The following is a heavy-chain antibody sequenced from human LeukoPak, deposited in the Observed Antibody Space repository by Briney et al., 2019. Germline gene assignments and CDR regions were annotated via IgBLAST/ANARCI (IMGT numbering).Heavy chain of an antibody. J-gene: IGHJ6*03. CDR1: GYTFTSYD. CDR2: MNPNSGNT. Sequence: ASVKVFCKASGYTFTSYDINWVRQATGQGLEWMGWMNPNSGNTGYAQKFQGRVTMTRNTSISTAYMELSSLRSEDTAVYYCARGRRYYYDSSGYYEQGYYYYMDVWGKGTTVTISS. CDR3: ARGRRYYYDSSGYYEQGYYYYMDV. D-gene: IGHD3-22*01. V-gene: IGHV1-8*01.